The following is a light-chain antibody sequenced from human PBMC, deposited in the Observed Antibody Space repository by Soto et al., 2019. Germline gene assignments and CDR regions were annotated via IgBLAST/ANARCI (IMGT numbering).Light chain of an antibody. CDR3: QQYNNWPPLYT. J-gene: IGKJ2*01. CDR1: QSVSSN. V-gene: IGKV3-15*01. CDR2: GAS. Sequence: EMVITQSPATLSVSPGERATLSCRASQSVSSNLAWYQQKPGQAPRLLIYGASTRATGIPARFSGSGSGTEFTLTISSLQSEDFAVYYCQQYNNWPPLYTFGQGTKVDIK.